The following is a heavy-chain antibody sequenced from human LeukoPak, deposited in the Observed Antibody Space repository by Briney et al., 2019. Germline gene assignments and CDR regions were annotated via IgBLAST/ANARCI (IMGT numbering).Heavy chain of an antibody. Sequence: PGGSLRLSCAASGFTFTSYAMHWVRQAPGKGLEWVAVISYDGSNKYYADSVEGRFTISRDNSKNTLYLQMNSLRAEDTAVYYCAKDPSDFWSAHRSWFDYWGQGTLVTVSS. V-gene: IGHV3-30-3*01. CDR3: AKDPSDFWSAHRSWFDY. D-gene: IGHD3-3*01. CDR1: GFTFTSYA. J-gene: IGHJ4*02. CDR2: ISYDGSNK.